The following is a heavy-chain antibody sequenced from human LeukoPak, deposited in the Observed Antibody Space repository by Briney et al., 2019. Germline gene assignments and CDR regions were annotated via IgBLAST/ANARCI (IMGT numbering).Heavy chain of an antibody. CDR1: GFSFSNYG. CDR3: ASEGLDAYDI. CDR2: IQKNVKDN. Sequence: PGGSLRLSCAASGFSFSNYGMHWVRQAPGKGLEWVAFIQKNVKDNFYVDSVKGRFTISRDNSKHTIYLQLNSLRPEDTAVYYCASEGLDAYDIWGQGTMVTVSS. J-gene: IGHJ3*02. V-gene: IGHV3-33*05.